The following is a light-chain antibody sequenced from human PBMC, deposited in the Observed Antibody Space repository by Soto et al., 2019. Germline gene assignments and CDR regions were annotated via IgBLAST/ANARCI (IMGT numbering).Light chain of an antibody. J-gene: IGKJ1*01. CDR2: DAS. CDR1: QSVSGF. Sequence: DIQMTQSPASLSASVGDTVTLSCRASQSVSGFLHWYQQKPGKAPKLLIFDASNLENGVPSRFSGSGSGTEFTLTITGLQPDDFATYYCQQYNTYWTFGQGTKVDIK. CDR3: QQYNTYWT. V-gene: IGKV1-5*01.